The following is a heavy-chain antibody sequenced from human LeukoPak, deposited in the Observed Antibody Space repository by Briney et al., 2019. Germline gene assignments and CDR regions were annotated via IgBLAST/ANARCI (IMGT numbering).Heavy chain of an antibody. Sequence: SVKVSCKASGGTFSSYAISWVRQAPGQGLEWMGGIIPIFGTANYAQRFQGRVTITADESTSTAYMELSSLRSEDTAVYYCAKSRTTGSASSDYWGQGTLVTVSS. CDR1: GGTFSSYA. CDR3: AKSRTTGSASSDY. D-gene: IGHD2-8*02. J-gene: IGHJ4*02. CDR2: IIPIFGTA. V-gene: IGHV1-69*13.